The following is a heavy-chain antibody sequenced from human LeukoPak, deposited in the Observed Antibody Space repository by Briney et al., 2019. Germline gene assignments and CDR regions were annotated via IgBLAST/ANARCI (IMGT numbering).Heavy chain of an antibody. J-gene: IGHJ5*02. V-gene: IGHV3-7*04. D-gene: IGHD6-13*01. CDR3: ARSSQYSSSWYNHNWFDP. Sequence: DSVKGRFTISRDNAKNSLYLQMNSLRAEDTAVYYCARSSQYSSSWYNHNWFDPWGQGTLVTVSS.